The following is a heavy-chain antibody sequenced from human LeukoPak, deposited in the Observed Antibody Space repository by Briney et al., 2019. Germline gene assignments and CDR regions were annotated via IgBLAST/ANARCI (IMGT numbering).Heavy chain of an antibody. V-gene: IGHV3-21*01. CDR2: ISSSSYI. J-gene: IGHJ4*02. CDR3: AREVAAAGALDY. D-gene: IGHD6-13*01. Sequence: PGGSLRLSCAASGFTFSSYSMNWVRQAPGKGLEWVSSISSSSYIYYADSVKGRFTISRDNAKNSLYLQMNSLRAEDTAVYYCAREVAAAGALDYWGQGTLVTVSS. CDR1: GFTFSSYS.